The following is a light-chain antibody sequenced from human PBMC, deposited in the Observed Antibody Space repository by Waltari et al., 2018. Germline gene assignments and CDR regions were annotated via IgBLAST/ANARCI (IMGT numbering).Light chain of an antibody. CDR3: CSYAGSIAFWV. CDR1: SSDVGGYNY. Sequence: QSALTQPRSVSGSPGQSVTISCTGTSSDVGGYNYVSWYKHHPGKAPKLIIYDVTKRPSAVPVRFAAAKSDNTVSLTISGLQAEDEADYYCCSYAGSIAFWVFGGGTKLTVL. V-gene: IGLV2-11*01. J-gene: IGLJ3*02. CDR2: DVT.